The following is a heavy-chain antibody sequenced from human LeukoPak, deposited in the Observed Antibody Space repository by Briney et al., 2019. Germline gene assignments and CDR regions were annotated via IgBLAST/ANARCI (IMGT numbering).Heavy chain of an antibody. Sequence: SCKASGYTFTGYYMHWVRQAPGKGLEWVAVISYDGSNKYYADSVKGRFTISRDNSKNTLYPQMNSLRAEDTAVYYCAKDGQQWELFGPFDYWGQGTLVTVSS. CDR3: AKDGQQWELFGPFDY. V-gene: IGHV3-30*18. J-gene: IGHJ4*02. CDR2: ISYDGSNK. CDR1: GYTFTGYY. D-gene: IGHD1-26*01.